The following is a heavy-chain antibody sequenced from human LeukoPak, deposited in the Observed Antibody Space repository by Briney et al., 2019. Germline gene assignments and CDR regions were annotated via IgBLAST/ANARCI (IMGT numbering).Heavy chain of an antibody. V-gene: IGHV1-2*06. CDR1: GYTFTGYY. CDR2: INPNSGGT. Sequence: GASVKVSCKASGYTFTGYYMHWVRQAPGQGLEWMGRINPNSGGTNYAQKFQGRVTMTRDTSISTAYMELSRLRSDDTAVYYCARVGYHDSSGANGDYWGQGTLVTVSS. CDR3: ARVGYHDSSGANGDY. J-gene: IGHJ4*02. D-gene: IGHD3-22*01.